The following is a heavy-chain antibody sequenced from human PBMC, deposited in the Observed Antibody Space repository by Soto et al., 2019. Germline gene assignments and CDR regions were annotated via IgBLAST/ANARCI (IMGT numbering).Heavy chain of an antibody. D-gene: IGHD6-19*01. J-gene: IGHJ4*02. V-gene: IGHV1-8*02. CDR1: GYTFTSYY. CDR2: MNPNSGNT. Sequence: ASVKVSCKASGYTFTSYYMHLVRQAPGQGLEWMGWMNPNSGNTGYAQKFQGRVTMTRNTSISTAYMELSSLRSEDTAVYYCARGRAVADYWGQGTLVTVSS. CDR3: ARGRAVADY.